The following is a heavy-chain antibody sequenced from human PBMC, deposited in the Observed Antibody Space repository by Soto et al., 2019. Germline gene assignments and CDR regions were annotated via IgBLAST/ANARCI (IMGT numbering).Heavy chain of an antibody. D-gene: IGHD6-13*01. CDR1: GGSFSGYY. CDR3: ARGVAAAGNDWFDP. Sequence: SETLSLTCAVYGGSFSGYYWSWIRQPPGKGLEWIGEINHSGSTNYNPSLKSRVTISVDTSKNQFSLKLSSVTAADTAVYYCARGVAAAGNDWFDPWGQGTLVTVSS. V-gene: IGHV4-34*01. CDR2: INHSGST. J-gene: IGHJ5*02.